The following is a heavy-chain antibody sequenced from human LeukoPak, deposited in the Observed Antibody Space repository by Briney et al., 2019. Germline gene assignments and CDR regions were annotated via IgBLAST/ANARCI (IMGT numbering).Heavy chain of an antibody. CDR3: ARVLARYRTLDY. CDR1: GYTFTDYY. J-gene: IGHJ4*02. CDR2: INPNSGCT. Sequence: ASVKVSCKAAGYTFTDYYIHWVRQAPGQGLEWMGWINPNSGCTNYTHKFQARVTMHRHTYISTAYLELNRLTPHDTAVYHCARVLARYRTLDYSGQGILVTVSS. V-gene: IGHV1-2*02. D-gene: IGHD5-18*01.